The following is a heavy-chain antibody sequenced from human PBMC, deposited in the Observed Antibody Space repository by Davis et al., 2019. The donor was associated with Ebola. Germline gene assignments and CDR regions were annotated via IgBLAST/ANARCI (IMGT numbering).Heavy chain of an antibody. CDR3: VRFGRGAY. V-gene: IGHV4-59*11. Sequence: PSETLSLTCSFSDGSISSHYWNWIRQPPGKGLEWLGIIYDSGRINYNPSLKSRVAISADTSKNQFSLNLRSVTAADTAVYYCVRFGRGAYWGQGTLVTVSS. CDR2: IYDSGRI. D-gene: IGHD3-16*01. J-gene: IGHJ4*02. CDR1: DGSISSHY.